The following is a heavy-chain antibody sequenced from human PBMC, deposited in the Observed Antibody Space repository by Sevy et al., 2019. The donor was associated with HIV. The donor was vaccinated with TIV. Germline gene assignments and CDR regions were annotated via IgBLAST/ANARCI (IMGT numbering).Heavy chain of an antibody. CDR1: GFNFNIYS. CDR2: LSFGCGRI. CDR3: AREGCTKPHDY. V-gene: IGHV3-23*01. J-gene: IGHJ4*02. D-gene: IGHD2-8*01. Sequence: GGSLRLSCVASGFNFNIYSMSWVRQAPGKRLEWVSTLSFGCGRINHADSVQGRFTMSRDDSKETVYLEMNSLRPEDTAVYYCAREGCTKPHDYWGQGTLVTVS.